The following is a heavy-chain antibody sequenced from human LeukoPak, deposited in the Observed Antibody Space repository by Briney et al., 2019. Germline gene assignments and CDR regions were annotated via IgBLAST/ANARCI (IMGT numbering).Heavy chain of an antibody. CDR3: ARVRDDYFFDY. CDR2: IHYIGNT. CDR1: GDSITTSGYY. D-gene: IGHD3-3*01. J-gene: IGHJ4*02. V-gene: IGHV4-31*03. Sequence: SETLSLTCTVSGDSITTSGYYWSWIRRHPGAGLEWIAYIHYIGNTYYNPSLESRVTMSIDTSSNQFSLNVASVTAADTAVYFCARVRDDYFFDYWGQEILVTVSS.